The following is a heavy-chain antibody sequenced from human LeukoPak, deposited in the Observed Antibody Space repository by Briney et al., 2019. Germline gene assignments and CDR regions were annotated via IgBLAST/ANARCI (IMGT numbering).Heavy chain of an antibody. CDR2: ISAYNGNT. CDR1: GYTFTGYY. CDR3: ARGPRNWYSGSYRPSYYFDY. V-gene: IGHV1-18*04. J-gene: IGHJ4*02. D-gene: IGHD1-26*01. Sequence: ASVKVSCKASGYTFTGYYMHWVRQAPGQGLEWMGWISAYNGNTNYAQKLQGRVTMTTDTSTSTAYMELRSLRSDDTAVYYCARGPRNWYSGSYRPSYYFDYWGQGTLVTVSS.